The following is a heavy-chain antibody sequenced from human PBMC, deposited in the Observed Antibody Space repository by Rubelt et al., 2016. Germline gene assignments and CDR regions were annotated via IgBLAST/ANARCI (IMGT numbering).Heavy chain of an antibody. J-gene: IGHJ4*02. CDR3: ASIKQGRVDY. CDR1: GGSISSSSYY. Sequence: QLQLQESGPGLVKPSETLSLTFTVSGGSISSSSYYWGWIRQPPGKGLEWIGSIYYSGSTYYNPSLKSRVTISVDTSKNQFSLKLSSVTAADTAVYYCASIKQGRVDYWGQGTLVTVSS. CDR2: IYYSGST. V-gene: IGHV4-39*01.